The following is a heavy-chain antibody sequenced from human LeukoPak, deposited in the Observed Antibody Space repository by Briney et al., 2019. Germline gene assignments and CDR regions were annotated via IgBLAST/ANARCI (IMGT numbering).Heavy chain of an antibody. CDR1: GGSISSSSYY. CDR2: IYYSGST. J-gene: IGHJ5*02. D-gene: IGHD2-2*01. CDR3: ARDIVVVPAALTYSYNRFDP. V-gene: IGHV4-39*02. Sequence: PSETLSLTCTVSGGSISSSSYYWGWIRQPPGKGLEWIGSIYYSGSTYYNPSLKSRVTISVDTSKNQFSLKLSSVTAADTAVYYCARDIVVVPAALTYSYNRFDPWGQGTLVTVSS.